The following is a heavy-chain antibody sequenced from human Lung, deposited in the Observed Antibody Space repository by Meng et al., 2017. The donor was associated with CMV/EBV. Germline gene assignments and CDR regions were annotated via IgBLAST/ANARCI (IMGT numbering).Heavy chain of an antibody. CDR3: ARGSGSYQFDY. D-gene: IGHD1-26*01. CDR1: GFTVSSNY. CDR2: LYSSGDT. V-gene: IGHV3-66*02. Sequence: LSCAASGFTVSSNYMNWVRQAPGKGLEWVSILYSSGDTYYPDSVKGRFSISRDSSKNTLYFQMNSLRAEDTAIYYCARGSGSYQFDYWGQGTLVTVSS. J-gene: IGHJ4*02.